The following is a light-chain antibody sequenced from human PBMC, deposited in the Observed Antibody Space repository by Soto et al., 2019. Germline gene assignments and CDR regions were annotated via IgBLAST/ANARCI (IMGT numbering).Light chain of an antibody. Sequence: EVVLTQSPATLSLSPGGRATPSCRASEDVDIYLAWYQQRPGQAPRLLIYDTSKRATGIPARFTGTGSGTDFTLTISSLEPEDFAVYYCQQRFSWPPWTFGQGTKVEIK. V-gene: IGKV3-11*01. J-gene: IGKJ1*01. CDR1: EDVDIY. CDR3: QQRFSWPPWT. CDR2: DTS.